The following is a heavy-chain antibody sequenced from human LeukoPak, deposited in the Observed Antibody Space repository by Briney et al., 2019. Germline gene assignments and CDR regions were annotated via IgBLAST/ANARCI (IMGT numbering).Heavy chain of an antibody. J-gene: IGHJ3*02. CDR3: ARDMVLRYFDWLSHDAFDI. D-gene: IGHD3-9*01. CDR1: GYTFTSYA. V-gene: IGHV1-3*01. CDR2: INAGNGNT. Sequence: GASVKVSCKASGYTFTSYAMHWVRQAPGQRLEWMGWINAGNGNTKYSQKFQGRVTITRDTSAGIAYMELSSLRSEDTAVYYCARDMVLRYFDWLSHDAFDIWGQGTMVTVSS.